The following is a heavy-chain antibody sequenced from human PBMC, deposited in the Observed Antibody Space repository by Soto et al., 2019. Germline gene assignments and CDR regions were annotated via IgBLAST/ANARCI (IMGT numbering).Heavy chain of an antibody. CDR3: ARDRVPAPGTIVVAPAATEGLDP. V-gene: IGHV1-18*01. CDR1: GYTFTSYG. D-gene: IGHD2-2*01. Sequence: ASVKVSCKASGYTFTSYGISWVRQAPGQGLEWMGWISAYNGNTNYAQKLQGRVTMTTDTSTSTAYMELRSLRSDDTAVYYCARDRVPAPGTIVVAPAATEGLDPWGQGTLVTVSS. CDR2: ISAYNGNT. J-gene: IGHJ5*02.